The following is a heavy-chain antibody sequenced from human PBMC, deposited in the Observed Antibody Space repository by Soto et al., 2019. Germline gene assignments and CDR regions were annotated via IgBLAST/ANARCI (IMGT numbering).Heavy chain of an antibody. CDR2: ISSSGGII. CDR1: GFTFSNYD. J-gene: IGHJ6*04. CDR3: AREGSVSSSDYYAYYYGMDV. Sequence: LRLSCAASGFTFSNYDINWVRQAPGKGPEWISHISSSGGIIYYADSVKGRFTISRDNAKNSLYLQMNSLRGEDTAVYYCAREGSVSSSDYYAYYYGMDVWGKGTTVTVSS. V-gene: IGHV3-48*03. D-gene: IGHD3-10*01.